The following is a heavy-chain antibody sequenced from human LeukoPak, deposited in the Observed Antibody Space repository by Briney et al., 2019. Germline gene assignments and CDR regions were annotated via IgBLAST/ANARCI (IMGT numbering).Heavy chain of an antibody. CDR3: ARDDQKTIAVADIYYYYMDV. V-gene: IGHV3-21*01. Sequence: GGSLRLSCAASGFTFSSYSMNWVRQAPGKGLEWVSSISSSSSYIYYADSVKGRFTISRDNAKNSLYLQMNSLRAEDTAVYYCARDDQKTIAVADIYYYYMDVWGKGTTVTVSS. CDR2: ISSSSSYI. CDR1: GFTFSSYS. D-gene: IGHD6-19*01. J-gene: IGHJ6*03.